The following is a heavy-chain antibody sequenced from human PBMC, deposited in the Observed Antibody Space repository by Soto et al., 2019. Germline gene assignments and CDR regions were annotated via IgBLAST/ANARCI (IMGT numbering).Heavy chain of an antibody. Sequence: QVQLVQSGAEVKKPGASMKVSCKASGYTFSSNAITWVRQAPGQGLEWMGWISPYTGKTNYAQRFQGRVTMTTDPPTSTAYMELRALRSDDTAVYYCARLGWELQSGRLYSDYWGQGTLVTVSS. CDR2: ISPYTGKT. CDR1: GYTFSSNA. CDR3: ARLGWELQSGRLYSDY. J-gene: IGHJ4*02. V-gene: IGHV1-18*01. D-gene: IGHD1-26*01.